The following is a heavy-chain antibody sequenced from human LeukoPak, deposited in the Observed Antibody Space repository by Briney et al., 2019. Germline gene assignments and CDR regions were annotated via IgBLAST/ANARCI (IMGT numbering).Heavy chain of an antibody. D-gene: IGHD3-3*01. V-gene: IGHV3-33*01. CDR3: ARGEKITIFGVAA. J-gene: IGHJ5*02. CDR2: IWYDGSNK. Sequence: GGSLRLSCAASGFTFSSYGMHWVRQAPGKGLEWVAVIWYDGSNKYYADSVKGRFTISRDNSKNTLYLQMNSLRAEDTAVYYCARGEKITIFGVAAWGQGTLVTVSS. CDR1: GFTFSSYG.